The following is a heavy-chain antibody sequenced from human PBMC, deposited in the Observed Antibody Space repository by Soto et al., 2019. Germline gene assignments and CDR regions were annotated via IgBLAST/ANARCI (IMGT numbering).Heavy chain of an antibody. V-gene: IGHV4-39*01. J-gene: IGHJ5*02. D-gene: IGHD2-15*01. Sequence: SETLSLTCTVSGGSISSSSYYWGWIRQPPGKGLEWIGNIYYSGSTYYNPSLKSRVTISVDTSKNQFSLKLSSVTAEDTAVYYCARLIVGPWGQGTLVTVSS. CDR1: GGSISSSSYY. CDR2: IYYSGST. CDR3: ARLIVGP.